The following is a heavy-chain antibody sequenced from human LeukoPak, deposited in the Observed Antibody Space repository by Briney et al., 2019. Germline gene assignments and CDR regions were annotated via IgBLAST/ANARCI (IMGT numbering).Heavy chain of an antibody. D-gene: IGHD3-16*01. Sequence: SGGSLRLSCAASGFTFSSYEMNWVRQAPGQGLEWVSYISSSGSTIYYADSVKGRFTISRDNAKNSLYLQMNSLRAEDTAVYYCAIDGGRYSPARFPDYWGQGTPVTVSS. CDR1: GFTFSSYE. J-gene: IGHJ4*02. CDR2: ISSSGSTI. CDR3: AIDGGRYSPARFPDY. V-gene: IGHV3-48*03.